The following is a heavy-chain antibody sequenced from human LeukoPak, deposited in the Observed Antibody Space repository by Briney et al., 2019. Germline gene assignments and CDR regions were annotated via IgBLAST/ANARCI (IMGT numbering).Heavy chain of an antibody. CDR2: IRSKANSYAT. D-gene: IGHD4-23*01. J-gene: IGHJ4*02. CDR3: ARDYGGSSPFDY. CDR1: EFTFSTYA. V-gene: IGHV3-73*01. Sequence: GGSLRLSCAASEFTFSTYAMSWVRQASGKGLEWVGRIRSKANSYATAYAASVTGRFTISRDDSKNTAYLQMNSLKTEDTAVYYCARDYGGSSPFDYWGQGTLVTVSS.